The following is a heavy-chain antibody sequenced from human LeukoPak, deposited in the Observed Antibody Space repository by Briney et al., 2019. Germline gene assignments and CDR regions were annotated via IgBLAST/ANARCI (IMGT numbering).Heavy chain of an antibody. CDR3: AKDVFSKRYYFDY. CDR1: GFTFSSYG. Sequence: PGGSLRLSCAASGFTFSSYGMHWVRQAPGKGLEWVAFIRYDGSNKYYADSVKGRFTISRDNSKNTLYLQMNSLRAEDTAVYYCAKDVFSKRYYFDYWGQGTLVTVSS. J-gene: IGHJ4*02. CDR2: IRYDGSNK. D-gene: IGHD2-2*01. V-gene: IGHV3-30*02.